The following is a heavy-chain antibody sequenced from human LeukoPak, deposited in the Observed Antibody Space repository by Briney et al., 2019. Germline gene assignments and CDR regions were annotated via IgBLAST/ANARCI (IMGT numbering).Heavy chain of an antibody. D-gene: IGHD3-22*01. V-gene: IGHV3-21*01. J-gene: IGHJ4*02. CDR1: GFTFSSYS. CDR3: ARDPPTYYYDSSGFGG. Sequence: GGSLRLSCAASGFTFSSYSMNWVRQAPGKGLEWVSSIRSSSSYIYYADSVKGRFTISRDNAKNSLYLQMNSLRAEDTAVYYCARDPPTYYYDSSGFGGWGQGTLVTVSS. CDR2: IRSSSSYI.